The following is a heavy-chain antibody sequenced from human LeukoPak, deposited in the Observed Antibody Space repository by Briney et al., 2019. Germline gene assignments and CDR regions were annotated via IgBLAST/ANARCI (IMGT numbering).Heavy chain of an antibody. CDR1: GYTFSGYY. J-gene: IGHJ4*02. V-gene: IGHV1-2*02. D-gene: IGHD4-11*01. CDR2: INPSSGGT. Sequence: ASVKVSCKASGYTFSGYYMHWVRQAPGQGLEWMGWINPSSGGTKSAQKFQGRVTMTRDTSISTAYMELSRLRSDDTAVYYCATSPRQTTVIRGGVYYWGQGTLVTVSS. CDR3: ATSPRQTTVIRGGVYY.